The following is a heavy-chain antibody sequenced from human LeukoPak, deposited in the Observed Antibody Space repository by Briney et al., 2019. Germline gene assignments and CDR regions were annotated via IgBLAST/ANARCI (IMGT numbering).Heavy chain of an antibody. J-gene: IGHJ4*02. CDR2: ISGSGGST. Sequence: GGSLRLSCAASGFTFSSYAMGWVRQAPGKGLGWVSAISGSGGSTYYADSVKGRFTISRGNSKNTLYLQMNSLRAEDTAVYYCARVEAAAGKDYWGQGTLVTVSS. CDR3: ARVEAAAGKDY. D-gene: IGHD6-13*01. V-gene: IGHV3-23*01. CDR1: GFTFSSYA.